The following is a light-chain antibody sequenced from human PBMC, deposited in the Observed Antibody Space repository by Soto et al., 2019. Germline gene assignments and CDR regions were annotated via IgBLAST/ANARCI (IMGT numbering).Light chain of an antibody. CDR1: QSVSSD. J-gene: IGKJ1*01. CDR2: GAS. V-gene: IGKV3-15*01. CDR3: QQYNNWPRK. Sequence: EIVMTQSPATLSVSPVERSTLSCRASQSVSSDLAWYHQKPGQAPRLLIYGASTRATGIPARFSGSGSGTEFTLTINSLQSEDFAVYYCQQYNNWPRKFGQGNKVAIK.